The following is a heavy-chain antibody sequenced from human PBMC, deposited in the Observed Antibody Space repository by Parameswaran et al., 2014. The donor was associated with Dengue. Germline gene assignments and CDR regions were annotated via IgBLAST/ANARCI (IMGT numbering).Heavy chain of an antibody. D-gene: IGHD2-8*01. Sequence: WVRQAPGQRLEWMGWINAGNGNTKYSKTFQDRVSITRDTSATTAYMELSSLRSEDTAMYYCARDLRRMVYAYYYGMDVWGQGTTVTVSS. J-gene: IGHJ6*02. CDR2: INAGNGNT. CDR3: ARDLRRMVYAYYYGMDV. V-gene: IGHV1-3*01.